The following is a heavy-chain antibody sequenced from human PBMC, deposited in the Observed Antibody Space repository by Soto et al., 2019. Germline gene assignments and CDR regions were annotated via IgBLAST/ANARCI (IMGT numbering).Heavy chain of an antibody. CDR3: AILGSSGWYQGSYFDY. Sequence: QLQLQESGPGLVKPPETLSLTCTVSGGSISRGPYYWGWVRQHPGKGLEWIGTISHSGRNYYNPSLKGWVTISAGTSKNQFSLRLSSVTAADTAVYFCAILGSSGWYQGSYFDYWGQGTLVTVSS. CDR2: ISHSGRN. V-gene: IGHV4-39*01. J-gene: IGHJ4*02. D-gene: IGHD6-19*01. CDR1: GGSISRGPYY.